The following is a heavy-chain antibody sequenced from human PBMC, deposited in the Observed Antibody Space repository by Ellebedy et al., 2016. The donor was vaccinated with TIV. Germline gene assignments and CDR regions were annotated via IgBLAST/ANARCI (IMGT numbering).Heavy chain of an antibody. CDR3: AREDIDGLGFYLNYY. J-gene: IGHJ4*02. V-gene: IGHV3-21*01. CDR2: ITSRGNYI. CDR1: GFTFSNYA. Sequence: PGGSLRLSCAASGFTFSNYAMSWIRQTPGKGLEWVSSITSRGNYIYYADSVKGRFTISRDNARDSLFLQMNSLRAEDSALYYCAREDIDGLGFYLNYYWGQGTLVTVSS. D-gene: IGHD5-24*01.